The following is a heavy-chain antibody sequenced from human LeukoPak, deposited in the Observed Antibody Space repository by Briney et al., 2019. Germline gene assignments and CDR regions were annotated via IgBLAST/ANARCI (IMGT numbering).Heavy chain of an antibody. CDR3: ARRVYRGRYCSGGSCYSEPGRPNWFDP. CDR1: GGSISSSSYY. CDR2: ICYSGTT. D-gene: IGHD2-15*01. Sequence: SETLSLTCTVDGGSISSSSYYWGWIRQPPGKGLAWIGSICYSGTTYYNPSLKSRVTISVDTTRNQFSLKLSYVTAADTAVYYCARRVYRGRYCSGGSCYSEPGRPNWFDPWGQGTLVTVSS. J-gene: IGHJ5*02. V-gene: IGHV4-39*01.